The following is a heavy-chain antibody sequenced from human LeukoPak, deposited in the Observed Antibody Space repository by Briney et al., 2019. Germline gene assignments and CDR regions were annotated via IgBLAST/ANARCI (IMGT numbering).Heavy chain of an antibody. CDR3: AKGLYYYDTRGYYVAEYFQH. CDR1: GFTFSSYA. CDR2: ISDSGGST. D-gene: IGHD3-22*01. V-gene: IGHV3-23*01. J-gene: IGHJ1*01. Sequence: GGSLRLSCAASGFTFSSYATSWVRQAPGKGLEWVSAISDSGGSTYYADSVKGRFTISRDKSKNTLYLQMNSLRAEDTAVYYCAKGLYYYDTRGYYVAEYFQHWGQGTLVTVSS.